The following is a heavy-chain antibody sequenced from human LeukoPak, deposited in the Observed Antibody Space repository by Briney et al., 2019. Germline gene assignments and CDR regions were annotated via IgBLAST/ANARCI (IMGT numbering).Heavy chain of an antibody. D-gene: IGHD3-3*01. Sequence: SETLSLTCAVYGGSFSGYYWSRIRQPPGKGLEWIGHIYYSGSTNYNPSLKSRVTISVDTSKNQFSLKLSSVTAADTAVYYCARAGSGPRIPYYYYGMDVWGQGTTVTVSS. CDR2: IYYSGST. V-gene: IGHV4-59*01. J-gene: IGHJ6*02. CDR1: GGSFSGYY. CDR3: ARAGSGPRIPYYYYGMDV.